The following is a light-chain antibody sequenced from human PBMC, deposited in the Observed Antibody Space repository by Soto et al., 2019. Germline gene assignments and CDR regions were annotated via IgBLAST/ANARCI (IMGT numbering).Light chain of an antibody. CDR1: SSNIGAGYD. CDR3: QSYDSTLSCV. V-gene: IGLV1-40*01. CDR2: DET. J-gene: IGLJ1*01. Sequence: QSVLTQPPSVSGALGQRVTISCTGSSSNIGAGYDVHWYQQLPGAAPKLLIYDETNRPSGVPGRFSGSQSGPSASLVITGLQAEDEAHYYCQSYDSTLSCVFGTGTKVTVL.